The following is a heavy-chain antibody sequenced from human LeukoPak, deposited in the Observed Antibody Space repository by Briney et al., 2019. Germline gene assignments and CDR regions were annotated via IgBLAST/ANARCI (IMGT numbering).Heavy chain of an antibody. Sequence: GESLKISCKGSGYNFASYWIGWVRQMPGKGLEWMGIIHPRDSETRYSPSFQGQVTMSADKSITTAYLQWTSLKVSDTAMYYCARGSGSFDYWGQGTLVTVSS. CDR3: ARGSGSFDY. D-gene: IGHD3-22*01. V-gene: IGHV5-51*01. CDR2: IHPRDSET. J-gene: IGHJ4*02. CDR1: GYNFASYW.